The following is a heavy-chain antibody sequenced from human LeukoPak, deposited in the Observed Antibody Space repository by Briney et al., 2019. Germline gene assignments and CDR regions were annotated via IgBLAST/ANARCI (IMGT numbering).Heavy chain of an antibody. D-gene: IGHD1-1*01. V-gene: IGHV3-21*04. J-gene: IGHJ4*02. CDR2: ISGSSYHI. CDR1: GFTFSTCS. Sequence: GGSLRLSCAASGFTFSTCSMKWVRQAPGKALEWVSSISGSSYHIYYADSVKGRFTISRDNAKKSLYLQMNSLRAEDTALYHCAKDVGALERNPDYWGQGILVTVSS. CDR3: AKDVGALERNPDY.